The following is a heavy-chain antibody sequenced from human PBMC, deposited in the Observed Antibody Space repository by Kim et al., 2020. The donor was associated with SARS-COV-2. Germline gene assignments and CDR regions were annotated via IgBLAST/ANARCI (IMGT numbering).Heavy chain of an antibody. V-gene: IGHV4-39*01. Sequence: SETLSLTCTVSGGSISSSSYYWGWIRQPPGKGLEWIGSIYYSGSTYYNPSLKSRVTISVDTSKNQFSLKLSSVTAADTAVYYYARQSRGSGSYYHYFDNWGQGTLVTVSS. CDR3: ARQSRGSGSYYHYFDN. D-gene: IGHD3-10*01. CDR1: GGSISSSSYY. J-gene: IGHJ4*02. CDR2: IYYSGST.